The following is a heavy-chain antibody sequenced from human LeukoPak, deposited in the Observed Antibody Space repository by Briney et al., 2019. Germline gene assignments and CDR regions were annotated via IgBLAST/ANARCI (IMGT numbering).Heavy chain of an antibody. D-gene: IGHD5-18*01. CDR1: GGTFISYA. J-gene: IGHJ6*03. CDR2: IIPIFGTV. Sequence: SVKVSCKASGGTFISYAISWVRQAPGQGLEWMGGIIPIFGTVNYAQKFQGRVTITADKSTSTAYMELSSLRSEDTAVYYCARGRRGYSYGYYYYYMDVWGKGTTVTISS. V-gene: IGHV1-69*06. CDR3: ARGRRGYSYGYYYYYMDV.